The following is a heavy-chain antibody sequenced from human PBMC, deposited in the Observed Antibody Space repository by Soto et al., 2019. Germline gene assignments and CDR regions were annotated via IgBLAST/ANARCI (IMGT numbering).Heavy chain of an antibody. D-gene: IGHD3-3*01. V-gene: IGHV1-69*01. Sequence: QVLLAQSGAEVKKPGSSVKVSCQTSRGTFNTSPISWVRQAPGQGLEWLGDIVPVFGMVNYAQQFQDRLNLTQAESTTSVCIEVSSLTPEDTAVYFSATPQLRGRQYDYRSPATASLYHSGLGVWGQGTTVIVSS. CDR3: ATPQLRGRQYDYRSPATASLYHSGLGV. CDR2: IVPVFGMV. J-gene: IGHJ6*02. CDR1: RGTFNTSP.